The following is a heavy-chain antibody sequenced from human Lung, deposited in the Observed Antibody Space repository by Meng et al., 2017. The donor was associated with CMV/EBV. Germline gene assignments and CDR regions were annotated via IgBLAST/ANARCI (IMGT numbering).Heavy chain of an antibody. CDR3: ARQTDTEGIAAAPDV. CDR2: INHSGST. J-gene: IGHJ6*02. CDR1: GGSFSGYY. Sequence: GSLRLXXAVYGGSFSGYYWSWIRQPPGKGLEWIGEINHSGSTNYNPSLKSRVTISVDTSKNQFSLKLSSVTAADTAVYYCARQTDTEGIAAAPDVWGQGTXVTVSS. D-gene: IGHD6-13*01. V-gene: IGHV4-34*01.